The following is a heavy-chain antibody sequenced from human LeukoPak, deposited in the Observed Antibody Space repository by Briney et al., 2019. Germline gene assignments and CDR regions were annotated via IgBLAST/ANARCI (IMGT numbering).Heavy chain of an antibody. D-gene: IGHD2-15*01. Sequence: VKVSCKASGYTFTSYGISWVRQAPGQGLEWMGGIIPIFGTANYAQKFQGRVTITADKSTSTAYMELSSLRSEDTAVYYCARVGYCSGGSCYSAYYYMDVWGKGTTVTVSS. CDR1: GYTFTSYG. J-gene: IGHJ6*03. CDR3: ARVGYCSGGSCYSAYYYMDV. CDR2: IIPIFGTA. V-gene: IGHV1-69*13.